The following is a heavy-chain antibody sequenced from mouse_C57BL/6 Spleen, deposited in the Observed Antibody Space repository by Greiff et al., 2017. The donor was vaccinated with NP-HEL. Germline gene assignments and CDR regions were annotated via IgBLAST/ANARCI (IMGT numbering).Heavy chain of an antibody. V-gene: IGHV1-18*01. CDR3: ARNYDGYHGRYYFDY. CDR2: INPNNGGT. J-gene: IGHJ2*01. D-gene: IGHD2-3*01. Sequence: VQLQQSGPELVKPGASVKIPCKASGYTFTDYNMDWVKQSHGKSLEWIGDINPNNGGTIYNQKFKGKATLTVDKSSSTAYMELRSLTSEDTAVYYCARNYDGYHGRYYFDYWGQGTTLTVSS. CDR1: GYTFTDYN.